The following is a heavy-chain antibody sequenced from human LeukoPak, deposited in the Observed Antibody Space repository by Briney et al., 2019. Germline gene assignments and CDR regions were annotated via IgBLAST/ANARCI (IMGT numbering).Heavy chain of an antibody. J-gene: IGHJ4*02. CDR3: ARLAYYDSSGYYYRPLFDY. Sequence: PSETLSLTCTVSGGSISSSSYYWGWIRQPPGKGLEWIVSIYYSGSTYYNPSLKSRVTISVDTSKNQFSLKLSSVTAADTAVYYCARLAYYDSSGYYYRPLFDYWGQGTLVTVSS. CDR2: IYYSGST. D-gene: IGHD3-22*01. CDR1: GGSISSSSYY. V-gene: IGHV4-39*01.